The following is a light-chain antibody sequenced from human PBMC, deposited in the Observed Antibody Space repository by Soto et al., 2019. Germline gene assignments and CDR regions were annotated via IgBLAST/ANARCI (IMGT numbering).Light chain of an antibody. CDR3: KQYHDWYA. CDR2: DAD. V-gene: IGKV3-15*01. CDR1: QIVTTN. J-gene: IGKJ2*01. Sequence: EIVMTQSPANLTVSPWDTATLSCRTSQIVTTNLAWYQHKPGQAPRLLIYDADTRATGVPARFSGSGSETEFALTVSSLQSEDSAVYFCKQYHDWYAFGQGTKLEI.